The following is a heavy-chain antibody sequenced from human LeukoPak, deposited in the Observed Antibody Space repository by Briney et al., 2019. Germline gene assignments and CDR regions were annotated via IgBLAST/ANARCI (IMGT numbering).Heavy chain of an antibody. J-gene: IGHJ1*01. CDR3: ARSVVTATPHYFQH. V-gene: IGHV3-23*01. Sequence: GGSLRLSCAASGFTFSSYGMSWVRQAPGKGLEWVSSISGNGGRTYYADSVKGRFTISRDNSKNTLYLQMNSLSAEDTAVYYCARSVVTATPHYFQHWGQGTLVTVSS. CDR2: ISGNGGRT. D-gene: IGHD2-21*02. CDR1: GFTFSSYG.